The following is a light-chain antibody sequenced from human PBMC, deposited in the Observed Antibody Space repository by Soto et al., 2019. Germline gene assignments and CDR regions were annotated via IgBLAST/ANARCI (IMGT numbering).Light chain of an antibody. CDR1: QSVSDSS. J-gene: IGKJ1*01. CDR3: HQYGSSPGT. Sequence: EIVMTQSPATLSVSPGERATLSCRASQSVSDSSIAWYQQTPGQPPRLLIYDASSRATGIPGRFSGSGSGTDFTLTISRLEPEDFAVYYCHQYGSSPGTFGQGTKVDIK. V-gene: IGKV3-20*01. CDR2: DAS.